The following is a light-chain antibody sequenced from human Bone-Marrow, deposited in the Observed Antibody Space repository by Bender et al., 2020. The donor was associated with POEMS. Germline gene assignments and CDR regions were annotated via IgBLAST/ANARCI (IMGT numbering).Light chain of an antibody. CDR1: SSTIGSNS. V-gene: IGLV1-44*01. CDR2: SSS. J-gene: IGLJ3*02. Sequence: QSVLTQPPSASGTPGQRVTISCSGSSSTIGSNSVNWYQQLPGSAPKLLIFSSSQRPSGVPGRFSGSKSGTSASLAIIGLQSEDEADYYCAAWDDSQDAWVFGGGTKLTVL. CDR3: AAWDDSQDAWV.